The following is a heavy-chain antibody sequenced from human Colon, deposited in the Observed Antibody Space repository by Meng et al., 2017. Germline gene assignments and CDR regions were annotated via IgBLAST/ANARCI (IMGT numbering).Heavy chain of an antibody. V-gene: IGHV3-11*01. Sequence: GASLKICCDASGFTFSDYYISWIRQAPGKGLEWLAYISSSQNTIYYADSVKGRFTISRDNAKNSVFLQMNSLRAEDTAVYYCARAYGRADYYDSSSSLQYWGQGTLVTVSS. J-gene: IGHJ4*02. D-gene: IGHD3-22*01. CDR3: ARAYGRADYYDSSSSLQY. CDR1: GFTFSDYY. CDR2: ISSSQNTI.